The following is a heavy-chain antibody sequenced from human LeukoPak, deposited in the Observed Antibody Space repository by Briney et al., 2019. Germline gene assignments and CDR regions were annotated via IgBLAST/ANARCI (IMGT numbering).Heavy chain of an antibody. CDR3: ARMGYSSGWLG. Sequence: GGSLRLSCVASGFTFSSYSMNWVRQAPGKGLEWIAYITRSSSTIYYADSVTGRFTISRDNAKKSLYLQMNSLRVEDTAVYYCARMGYSSGWLGWGQGTLVTVSA. V-gene: IGHV3-48*01. D-gene: IGHD6-19*01. CDR2: ITRSSSTI. CDR1: GFTFSSYS. J-gene: IGHJ4*02.